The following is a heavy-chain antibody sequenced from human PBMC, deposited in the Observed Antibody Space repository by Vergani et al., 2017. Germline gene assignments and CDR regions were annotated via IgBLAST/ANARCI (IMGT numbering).Heavy chain of an antibody. V-gene: IGHV3-11*06. CDR1: GFTFSDYY. CDR2: ISSSSSYT. CDR3: AREVITFGGVIVRDLYHYYYGMDV. D-gene: IGHD3-16*02. J-gene: IGHJ6*02. Sequence: QVQLVESGGGLVKPGGSLRLSCAASGFTFSDYYMSWIRQAPGKGLEWVSYISSSSSYTNYADSVKGRFTIARDNAKNSLYLQMNSLRAEDTAVYYCAREVITFGGVIVRDLYHYYYGMDVWGQGTTVTVSS.